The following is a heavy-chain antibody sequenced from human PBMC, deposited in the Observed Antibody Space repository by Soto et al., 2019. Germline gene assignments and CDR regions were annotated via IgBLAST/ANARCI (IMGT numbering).Heavy chain of an antibody. J-gene: IGHJ6*02. Sequence: QVQLVQSGAEVKKPGSSVKVSCKASGGTFSSYAISWVRQAPGQGLEWMGGIIPIFGTANYAQKFQGRVTITADESTSTAYMELSSLRSEDTAVYYCARVLHRRAAGVYYYYGMDVWGQGTTVTVSS. CDR2: IIPIFGTA. V-gene: IGHV1-69*01. CDR3: ARVLHRRAAGVYYYYGMDV. D-gene: IGHD6-13*01. CDR1: GGTFSSYA.